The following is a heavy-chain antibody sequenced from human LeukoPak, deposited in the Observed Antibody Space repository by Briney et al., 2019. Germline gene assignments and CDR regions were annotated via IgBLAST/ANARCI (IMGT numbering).Heavy chain of an antibody. CDR1: GFTLTNFA. V-gene: IGHV3-23*01. Sequence: GGSLRLSCTASGFTLTNFAMTWVRQAPGKGLEWVSGISGSGGDTYHADSVKGRFTISRDNSKNTLYLQMNSLRADDTGVYYCASSKAVLEWFYFDYWGQGTLVTVSS. CDR3: ASSKAVLEWFYFDY. J-gene: IGHJ4*02. D-gene: IGHD3-3*02. CDR2: ISGSGGDT.